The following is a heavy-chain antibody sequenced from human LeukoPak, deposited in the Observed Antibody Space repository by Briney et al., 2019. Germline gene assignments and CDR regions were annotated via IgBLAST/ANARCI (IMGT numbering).Heavy chain of an antibody. CDR1: GYDFTSHG. V-gene: IGHV1-18*01. CDR3: ARDSSELRYFDWLSPFDY. D-gene: IGHD3-9*01. CDR2: ISPYNGDT. Sequence: GASVKVSCKTSGYDFTSHGIFWVRQAPGQGLEWMGWISPYNGDTKVGQTFQGRVTMTTDTPTTTAYMELRRLRFDDTAVYYCARDSSELRYFDWLSPFDYWGQGTLVTVSS. J-gene: IGHJ4*02.